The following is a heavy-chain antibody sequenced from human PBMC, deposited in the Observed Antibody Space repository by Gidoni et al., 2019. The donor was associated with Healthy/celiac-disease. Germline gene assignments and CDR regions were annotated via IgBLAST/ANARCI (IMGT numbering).Heavy chain of an antibody. V-gene: IGHV3-23*01. CDR1: GFTFSSYA. CDR2: MSGSGGST. D-gene: IGHD1-20*01. Sequence: EVQLLESGGGLVQPGGSLRLSCATSGFTFSSYAMSWVRQAQGKGLEWVSAMSGSGGSTDYADSVKGRLNISRDNSKNTLYLQMNSLRAEDTAVYYCARYPYYFDYWGQGTLVTVSS. J-gene: IGHJ4*02. CDR3: ARYPYYFDY.